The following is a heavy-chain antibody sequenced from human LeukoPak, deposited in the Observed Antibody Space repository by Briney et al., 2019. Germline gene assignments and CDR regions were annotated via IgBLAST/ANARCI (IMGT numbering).Heavy chain of an antibody. CDR1: GLTVSPNC. Sequence: GGSLRLSCAASGLTVSPNCMSWVRQAPGKGLEWVSFIYSGGNTYYADSVKGRFTISRDNSKNTLYLQMNSLRAEDTAVYYCAREWSGSGSYFDYWGQGTLVTVSS. CDR3: AREWSGSGSYFDY. D-gene: IGHD3-10*01. V-gene: IGHV3-53*01. J-gene: IGHJ4*02. CDR2: IYSGGNT.